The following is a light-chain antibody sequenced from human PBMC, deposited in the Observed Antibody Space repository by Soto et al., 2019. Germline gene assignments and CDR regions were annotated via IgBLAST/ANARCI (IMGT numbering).Light chain of an antibody. CDR3: HQYNNSPRT. CDR2: AAS. CDR1: QSVNSN. J-gene: IGKJ1*01. V-gene: IGKV3-15*01. Sequence: DTVMTQSPVTLSVSPGDTATLSCRASQSVNSNLAWYQQRPGQAPRLLIYAASTRATGIPVRFSGSGSETDFTLTITRLEPEDSAVYYCHQYNNSPRTFGQGTKVDIK.